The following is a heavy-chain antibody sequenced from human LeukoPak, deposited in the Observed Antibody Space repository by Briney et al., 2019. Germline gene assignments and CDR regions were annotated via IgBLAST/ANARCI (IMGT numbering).Heavy chain of an antibody. D-gene: IGHD3-3*01. CDR3: ARTTGVARGWFDP. V-gene: IGHV5-51*01. CDR1: GYSFTSYW. CDR2: IYPGDSDT. J-gene: IGHJ5*02. Sequence: GESLKISCKGSGYSFTSYWIGWVRQMPGKGLEWMGIIYPGDSDTRYSPSFQGQVAISADKSISTAYLQWSSLKASDTAMYCCARTTGVARGWFDPWGQGTLVTVSS.